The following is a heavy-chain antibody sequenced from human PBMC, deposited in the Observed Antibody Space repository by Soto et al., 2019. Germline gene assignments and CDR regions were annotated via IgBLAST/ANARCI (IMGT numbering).Heavy chain of an antibody. D-gene: IGHD2-2*01. CDR3: ARATGSNHPFDY. V-gene: IGHV3-74*01. CDR2: ISTDGSST. J-gene: IGHJ4*02. CDR1: GFTFSTYW. Sequence: EVQLVESGGGLVQPGGSLRLSCAATGFTFSTYWMHWVRHGPGKGLVWVSRISTDGSSTTYADSVKGRFTISRDNAKNTLYLPMNSLIAEDTAVYYCARATGSNHPFDYWGQGSLVTVSS.